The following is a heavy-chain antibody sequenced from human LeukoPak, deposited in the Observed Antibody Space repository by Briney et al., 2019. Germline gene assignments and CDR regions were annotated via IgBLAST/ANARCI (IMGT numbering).Heavy chain of an antibody. V-gene: IGHV4-39*01. CDR2: IYYSGTT. CDR3: ARHPQGSAFDI. Sequence: SETLSLTCTVSGGSISSTSYYWGWIRQPRGKGLEWIVSIYYSGTTYYNPSLKSRVTISVDTSKNQFSLKLSSATAADTAVYYCARHPQGSAFDIWGQGTMVTVSS. J-gene: IGHJ3*02. CDR1: GGSISSTSYY.